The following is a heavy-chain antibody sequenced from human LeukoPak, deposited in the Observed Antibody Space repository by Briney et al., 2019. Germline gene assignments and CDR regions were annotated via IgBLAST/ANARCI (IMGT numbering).Heavy chain of an antibody. V-gene: IGHV4-39*01. J-gene: IGHJ5*02. CDR2: IYYSGST. CDR1: GGSISSSSYY. Sequence: SETLSLTCTVSGGSISSSSYYWGWIRQPPGKGLEWIGSIYYSGSTYYNPSLKSRVTISVDTSKNQFSLKLSSVTAADTAVYYCARHVPHYYDSSGYRYNWFDPWGQGTLVTVSS. CDR3: ARHVPHYYDSSGYRYNWFDP. D-gene: IGHD3-22*01.